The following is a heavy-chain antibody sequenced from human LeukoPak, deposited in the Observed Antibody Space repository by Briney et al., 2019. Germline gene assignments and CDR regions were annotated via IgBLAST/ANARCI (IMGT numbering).Heavy chain of an antibody. D-gene: IGHD5-12*01. J-gene: IGHJ6*02. V-gene: IGHV4-34*01. CDR3: ARGNIVATKYGMDV. CDR2: INHSGST. Sequence: GEINHSGSTNYNPSLKSRVTISVDTSKNQFSLKLSSVTAADTAVYYCARGNIVATKYGMDVWGQGTTVTVSS.